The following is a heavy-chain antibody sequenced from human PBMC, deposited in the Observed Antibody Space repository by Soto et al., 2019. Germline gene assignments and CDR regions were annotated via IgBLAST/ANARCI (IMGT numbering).Heavy chain of an antibody. CDR3: ALAIRITMIAEGHWFDP. CDR1: GYTFTNSA. Sequence: VKVSCKASGYTFTNSAMHWVRQAPGQRLEWMGWINSGNGNTKYSQKFQGRVTITKDTSKNQVVLTMTNMDPVDTATYYCALAIRITMIAEGHWFDPWGQGTLVTVSS. D-gene: IGHD3-22*01. CDR2: INSGNGNT. J-gene: IGHJ5*02. V-gene: IGHV1-3*01.